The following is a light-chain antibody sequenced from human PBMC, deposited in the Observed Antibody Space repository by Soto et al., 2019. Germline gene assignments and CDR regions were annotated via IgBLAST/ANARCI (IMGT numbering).Light chain of an antibody. J-gene: IGLJ2*01. CDR2: GNS. Sequence: QSVLTQPPSVSVAPGQRVTISCTGSSSNIGAGYDIHWYQQLPGTAPKLLISGNSNRPSGVPDRFSGSKSGTSVSLAITGLQAEDEADYYCQSYDSSLSGSVFGGGTKLTVL. V-gene: IGLV1-40*01. CDR1: SSNIGAGYD. CDR3: QSYDSSLSGSV.